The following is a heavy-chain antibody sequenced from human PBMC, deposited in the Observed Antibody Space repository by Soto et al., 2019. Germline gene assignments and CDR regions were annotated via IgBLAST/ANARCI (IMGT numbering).Heavy chain of an antibody. CDR3: ARSPWGIAAANYYYYMDV. V-gene: IGHV4-59*01. Sequence: PSETLSLTCTVSGGSISSYYWSWIRQPPGKGLEWIGYIYYSGSTNYNPSLKSRVTISVDTSKNQFSLKLSSVTAADTAVYYCARSPWGIAAANYYYYMDVWGKGTTVTAP. CDR1: GGSISSYY. J-gene: IGHJ6*03. D-gene: IGHD6-13*01. CDR2: IYYSGST.